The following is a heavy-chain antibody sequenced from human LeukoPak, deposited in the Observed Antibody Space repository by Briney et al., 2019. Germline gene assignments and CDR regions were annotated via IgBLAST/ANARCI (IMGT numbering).Heavy chain of an antibody. D-gene: IGHD2-2*01. V-gene: IGHV3-7*03. Sequence: PGGSLRLSCAASGFTFSSYWMSWVRQAPGKGLEWVANIKQDGSEKYYVDSVKGRFTISRDNAKNSLYLQMNSLRAEDTAVYYCARYCIRTGCYVDAYYGMDVWGQGTTVTVSS. CDR3: ARYCIRTGCYVDAYYGMDV. CDR1: GFTFSSYW. J-gene: IGHJ6*02. CDR2: IKQDGSEK.